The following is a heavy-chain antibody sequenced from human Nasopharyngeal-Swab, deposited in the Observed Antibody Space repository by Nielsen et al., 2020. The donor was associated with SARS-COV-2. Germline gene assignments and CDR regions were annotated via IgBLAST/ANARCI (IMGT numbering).Heavy chain of an antibody. V-gene: IGHV6-1*01. CDR3: ARDNYHYVWGRRYYFDY. Sequence: SETLSLTCAISGDSVSSNSASWNWIRQSPSRGLEWLGRTYYRSKWYNDYAVFVKSRITINPDTSKNQFSLQLNSVTPEDTAVYYCARDNYHYVWGRRYYFDYWGQGTLVTVSS. J-gene: IGHJ4*02. D-gene: IGHD3-16*01. CDR1: GDSVSSNSAS. CDR2: TYYRSKWYN.